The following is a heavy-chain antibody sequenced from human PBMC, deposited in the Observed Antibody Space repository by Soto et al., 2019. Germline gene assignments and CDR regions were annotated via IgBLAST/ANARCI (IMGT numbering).Heavy chain of an antibody. CDR2: IYYSGST. D-gene: IGHD1-1*01. Sequence: QLQLQESGPGLVKPSETLSLTCTVSGGSISSSSYYWGWIRQPPGKGLEWIGSIYYSGSTYYNPSLKSRVTISVDTSKNQFSLKLSSVTAADTAVYYCARQIRGTTGTTSWARPITHYYYYGMDVWGQGTTVTVSS. CDR1: GGSISSSSYY. V-gene: IGHV4-39*01. CDR3: ARQIRGTTGTTSWARPITHYYYYGMDV. J-gene: IGHJ6*02.